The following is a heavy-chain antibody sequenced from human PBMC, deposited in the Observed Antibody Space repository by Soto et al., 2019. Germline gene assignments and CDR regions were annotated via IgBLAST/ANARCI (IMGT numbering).Heavy chain of an antibody. V-gene: IGHV3-23*01. J-gene: IGHJ4*02. CDR2: ISDSGST. CDR1: GFTFSRYA. CDR3: ARYLPYYYDSSGLTPTIDY. Sequence: GGSLRLSCTASGFTFSRYAMSWVRQAPGEGLEWVSTISDSGSTYYAESVKGRLTISRDNSKHTLYLQMNSLRAEDTAVYYCARYLPYYYDSSGLTPTIDYWGQGTLVTVSS. D-gene: IGHD3-22*01.